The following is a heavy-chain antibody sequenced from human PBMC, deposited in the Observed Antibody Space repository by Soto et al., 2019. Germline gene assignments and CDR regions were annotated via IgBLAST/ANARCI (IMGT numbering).Heavy chain of an antibody. Sequence: QVQLQESGPGLVQPSQTLSLTCTVSGGSISSGGYYWSWIRQHPGTGVEWIGHISYSGSTYYNTSLKSRVTISVDTSRNQFSLIVNSVTAADTAVYYFARGVLHWGQGTLVTVSS. J-gene: IGHJ4*01. V-gene: IGHV4-31*03. CDR1: GGSISSGGYY. CDR3: ARGVLH. CDR2: ISYSGST.